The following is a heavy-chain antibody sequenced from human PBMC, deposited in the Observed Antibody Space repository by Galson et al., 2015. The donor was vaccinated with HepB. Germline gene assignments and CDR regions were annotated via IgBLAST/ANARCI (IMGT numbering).Heavy chain of an antibody. CDR2: LSSSGDST. J-gene: IGHJ2*01. CDR3: ARPPYDILTDYFGYFDL. V-gene: IGHV3-23*01. D-gene: IGHD3-9*01. CDR1: GFTFSNYA. Sequence: SLRLSCAASGFTFSNYAMSWVRQAPGKGLEWVSGLSSSGDSTSYADPVRGRFTVSRDNSKNTLYLQMNSLRVEDTAVYYCARPPYDILTDYFGYFDLWGRGTLVTVSS.